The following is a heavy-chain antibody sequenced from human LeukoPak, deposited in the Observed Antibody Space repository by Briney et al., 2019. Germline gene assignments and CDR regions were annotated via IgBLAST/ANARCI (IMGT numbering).Heavy chain of an antibody. Sequence: ASVKVSCKDSGYTFTSYDINWVRQATGQGLEWMGWMNPNSGNTGYAQKFQGRVTMTRNTSISTAYMELSSLRSEDTAVYYCAKSVDTAMVNGMDVWGQGTTVTVSS. J-gene: IGHJ6*02. D-gene: IGHD5-18*01. CDR1: GYTFTSYD. CDR2: MNPNSGNT. CDR3: AKSVDTAMVNGMDV. V-gene: IGHV1-8*01.